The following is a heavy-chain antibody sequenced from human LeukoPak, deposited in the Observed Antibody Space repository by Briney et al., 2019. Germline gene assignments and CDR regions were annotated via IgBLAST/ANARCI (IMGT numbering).Heavy chain of an antibody. CDR1: GFTFINAY. V-gene: IGHV3-15*01. Sequence: GGSLRLSCAASGFTFINAYMSWVRQAPGKGLEWVGRIKSNADGGTIDYGAPVQGRFTISRDNAKNSLYLQMNSLRDEDTAVYYCASGPYSYGYRGDYWGQGTLVTVSS. J-gene: IGHJ4*02. CDR3: ASGPYSYGYRGDY. CDR2: IKSNADGGTI. D-gene: IGHD5-18*01.